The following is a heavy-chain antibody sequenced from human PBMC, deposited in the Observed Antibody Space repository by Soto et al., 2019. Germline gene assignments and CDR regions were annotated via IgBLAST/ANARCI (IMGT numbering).Heavy chain of an antibody. CDR2: IYYSGST. CDR1: GGSISSYY. V-gene: IGHV4-59*01. CDR3: ARGYCSGGSCYSGYYWFDP. J-gene: IGHJ5*02. Sequence: PETLSLTCTVSGGSISSYYWSWIRQPPGKGLEWIGYIYYSGSTNYNPSLKSRVTISVDTSKNQFSLKLSSVTAADTAVYYCARGYCSGGSCYSGYYWFDPWGQGTLVTVSS. D-gene: IGHD2-15*01.